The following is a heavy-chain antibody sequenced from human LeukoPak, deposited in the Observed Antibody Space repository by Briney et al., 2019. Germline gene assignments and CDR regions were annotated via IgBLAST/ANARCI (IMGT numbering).Heavy chain of an antibody. CDR2: VNHSGST. Sequence: PSETLSLTCAVYGGSFSGYYWSWIRQPPGKGLEWIGEVNHSGSTNYNPSLKSGVTISVDTSKNQFSLKLSSVTAADTAVYYCARGSAAAGTGYWGQGTLVTVSS. V-gene: IGHV4-34*01. J-gene: IGHJ4*02. CDR3: ARGSAAAGTGY. CDR1: GGSFSGYY. D-gene: IGHD6-13*01.